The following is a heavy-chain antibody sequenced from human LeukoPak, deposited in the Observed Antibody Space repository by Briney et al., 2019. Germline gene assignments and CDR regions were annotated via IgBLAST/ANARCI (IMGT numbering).Heavy chain of an antibody. Sequence: SETLSLTCTVSGGSISSYYWSWIRQPAGKGLEWIGRIYTSGSTNYNPSLKSRVTMSVDTSKNQFSLKLSSVTAADTAVYYCARDPRWGGYDYYYFDYWGQGTLVTVSS. V-gene: IGHV4-4*07. J-gene: IGHJ4*02. D-gene: IGHD5-12*01. CDR2: IYTSGST. CDR3: ARDPRWGGYDYYYFDY. CDR1: GGSISSYY.